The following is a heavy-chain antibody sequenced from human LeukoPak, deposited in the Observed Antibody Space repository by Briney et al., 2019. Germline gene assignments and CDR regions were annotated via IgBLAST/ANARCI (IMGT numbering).Heavy chain of an antibody. CDR2: IYHSGST. D-gene: IGHD4-11*01. V-gene: IGHV4-38-2*02. Sequence: SETLSLTCTVSGYSISSGYYWGWIRQPPGKGLEWIGSIYHSGSTYYNPSLKSRVTISVDTSKNQFSLKLSSVTAADTAVYYRAKFQGDYTPAEDWGQGTLVTVSS. CDR1: GYSISSGYY. CDR3: AKFQGDYTPAED. J-gene: IGHJ4*02.